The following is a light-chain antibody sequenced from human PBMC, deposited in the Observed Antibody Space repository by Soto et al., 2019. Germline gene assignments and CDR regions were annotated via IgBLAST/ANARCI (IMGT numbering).Light chain of an antibody. V-gene: IGKV3-20*01. Sequence: ETVLTQSPGTLSLSPGERATLSCRASQTIRSNYLAWYRQTPGQAPRLLIYGASNRATGIADRFSGSGSGTDFPRVISRLEPEDFALYYCQQYGSSPWTFGQGTNVEIK. J-gene: IGKJ1*01. CDR2: GAS. CDR1: QTIRSNY. CDR3: QQYGSSPWT.